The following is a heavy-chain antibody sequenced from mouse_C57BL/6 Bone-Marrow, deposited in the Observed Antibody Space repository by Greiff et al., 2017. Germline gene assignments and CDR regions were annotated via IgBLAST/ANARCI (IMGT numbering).Heavy chain of an antibody. Sequence: EVMLVESGGGLVKPGGSLKLSCAASGFTFSDYGMHWVRQAPEKGLEWVAYISSGSSTIYYADTVKGRVTISRDNAKNTLFLQMTSLRSEDTAMYYCARRAYGNRYFDVWGTGTTVTVSS. CDR1: GFTFSDYG. CDR3: ARRAYGNRYFDV. D-gene: IGHD2-1*01. J-gene: IGHJ1*03. V-gene: IGHV5-17*01. CDR2: ISSGSSTI.